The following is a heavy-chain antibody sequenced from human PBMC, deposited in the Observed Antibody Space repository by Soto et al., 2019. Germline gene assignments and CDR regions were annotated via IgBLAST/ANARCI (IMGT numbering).Heavy chain of an antibody. CDR3: ASPYYDFWSGKLWGFDP. J-gene: IGHJ5*02. CDR2: IYYSGST. D-gene: IGHD3-3*01. V-gene: IGHV4-39*01. Sequence: QLQLQESGPGLVKPSETLSLTCTVSGGSISSSSYYWGWIRQPPGKGLEWIGSIYYSGSTYYNPSLKSRVTISVDTSKNQFSLKLSSVTAADTAVYYCASPYYDFWSGKLWGFDPWGQGTLVTVSS. CDR1: GGSISSSSYY.